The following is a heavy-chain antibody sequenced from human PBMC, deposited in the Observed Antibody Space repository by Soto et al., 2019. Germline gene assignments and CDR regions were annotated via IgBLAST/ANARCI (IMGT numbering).Heavy chain of an antibody. D-gene: IGHD6-19*01. Sequence: GGSLRLSCAASGFTFSSYSMNWVRQAPGKGLEWVSYISSSSSTIYYADSVKGRFTISRDNAKNSLYLQMNSLRAEDTAVYYCARENSSGCYHLDAFDIWGQGTMVTVSS. V-gene: IGHV3-48*01. J-gene: IGHJ3*02. CDR2: ISSSSSTI. CDR3: ARENSSGCYHLDAFDI. CDR1: GFTFSSYS.